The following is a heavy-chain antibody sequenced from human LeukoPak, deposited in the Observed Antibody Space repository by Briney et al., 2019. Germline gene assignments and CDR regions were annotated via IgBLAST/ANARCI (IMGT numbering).Heavy chain of an antibody. CDR3: VRIAASGRGFDY. J-gene: IGHJ4*02. CDR1: GFTFSNYW. V-gene: IGHV3-7*01. CDR2: IKGDGSEQ. D-gene: IGHD6-13*01. Sequence: GGSLRLSCAASGFTFSNYWMSWVRQAPGKGLECVANIKGDGSEQYYVDSVRGRFTISRDNAQNSLYVQMSSLRAEDTAVYYCVRIAASGRGFDYWGQGTLVTVSS.